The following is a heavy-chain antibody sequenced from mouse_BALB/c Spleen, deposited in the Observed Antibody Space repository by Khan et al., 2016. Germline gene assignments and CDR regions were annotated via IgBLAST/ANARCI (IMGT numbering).Heavy chain of an antibody. J-gene: IGHJ3*01. Sequence: EVELVESGGGLVQPGGSRKLSCAASGFTFSSFGMHWVRQAPEKGLEWVAYISSGSSTIYYADTVKGRFTISRDNPKNTLFLQMTSLRSEDTAMYDCARSAARATWFAYWGQGTLVTVSA. CDR2: ISSGSSTI. CDR3: ARSAARATWFAY. CDR1: GFTFSSFG. D-gene: IGHD3-1*01. V-gene: IGHV5-17*02.